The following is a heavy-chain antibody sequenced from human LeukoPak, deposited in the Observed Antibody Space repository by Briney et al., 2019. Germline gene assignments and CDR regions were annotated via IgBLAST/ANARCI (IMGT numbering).Heavy chain of an antibody. D-gene: IGHD1-14*01. CDR2: IYYSGST. CDR3: ARVPNEATFDY. Sequence: SSETLSLTCTVSGGSISSYYWSWIRQPPGKGLEWIGYIYYSGSTYYNPSLKRRVTISVDKSKNQFSLKLRSVTAADTAVYYCARVPNEATFDYWGQGTLVTVSS. CDR1: GGSISSYY. J-gene: IGHJ4*02. V-gene: IGHV4-59*08.